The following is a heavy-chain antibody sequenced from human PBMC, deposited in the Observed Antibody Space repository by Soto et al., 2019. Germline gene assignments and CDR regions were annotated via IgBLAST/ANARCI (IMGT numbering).Heavy chain of an antibody. CDR1: GGTFSSYA. D-gene: IGHD3-3*01. Sequence: SVKVSCKASGGTFSSYAISWVRQAPGQGLEWMGGIIPIFGTANYAQKFQGRVTITADESTSTAYMELSSLRSEDTAVYYCARGLTTIFGVVRRAAFDIWGQGTMVTVSS. J-gene: IGHJ3*02. CDR2: IIPIFGTA. V-gene: IGHV1-69*13. CDR3: ARGLTTIFGVVRRAAFDI.